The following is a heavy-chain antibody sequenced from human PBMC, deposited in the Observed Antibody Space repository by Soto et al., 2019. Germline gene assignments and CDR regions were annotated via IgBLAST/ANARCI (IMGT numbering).Heavy chain of an antibody. J-gene: IGHJ6*03. Sequence: SETLSLTCTVSGGSISSYYWSWIRQPPGKGLEWIGYIYYSGSTNYNPSLKSRVTISVDTSKNQFSLKLSSVTAADTAVYYCARVTVSYEDYYYYYMDVWGKGTTVTVSS. V-gene: IGHV4-59*01. CDR1: GGSISSYY. CDR3: ARVTVSYEDYYYYYMDV. D-gene: IGHD5-12*01. CDR2: IYYSGST.